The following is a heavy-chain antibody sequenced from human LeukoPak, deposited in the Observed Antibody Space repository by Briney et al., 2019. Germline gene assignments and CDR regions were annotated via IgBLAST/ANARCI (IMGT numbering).Heavy chain of an antibody. CDR1: GGSVSSGDYY. Sequence: SETLSLTCTVSGGSVSSGDYYWSWIRQPPGKGLEWIGYIYYSGSTYYNPSLKSRVTISVGTSKNQFSLKLSSVTAADTAVYYCARFERGYSGSEGIDYWGQGTLVTVSS. J-gene: IGHJ4*02. V-gene: IGHV4-30-4*01. CDR3: ARFERGYSGSEGIDY. CDR2: IYYSGST. D-gene: IGHD5-12*01.